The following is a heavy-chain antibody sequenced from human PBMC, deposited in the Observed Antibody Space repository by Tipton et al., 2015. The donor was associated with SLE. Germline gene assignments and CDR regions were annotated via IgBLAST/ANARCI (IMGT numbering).Heavy chain of an antibody. D-gene: IGHD3-10*01. CDR2: IGTAGDP. Sequence: GSLRLSCAASGFSFSSYDMHWVRQATGKGLEWVSVIGTAGDPYYPGSVRGRFTISRENAKNSLYLQMNSLRAEDTAVYYCARGAFGELLNYYYGMDVWGQGTTVTVSS. V-gene: IGHV3-13*05. CDR1: GFSFSSYD. J-gene: IGHJ6*02. CDR3: ARGAFGELLNYYYGMDV.